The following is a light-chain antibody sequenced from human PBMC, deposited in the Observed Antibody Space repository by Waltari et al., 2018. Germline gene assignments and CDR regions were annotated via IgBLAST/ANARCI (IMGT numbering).Light chain of an antibody. CDR3: QHYLRLPVT. V-gene: IGKV3-20*01. Sequence: EFVLTQSTGPLSLSPGERATLPYKASQSVNRALAWYQQKPGQAPRLLIYGIFDRAAGTPDRFSGSGSGTDFSLTISRLEPEDFAVYYCQHYLRLPVTFGQGTRVEVK. CDR2: GIF. CDR1: QSVNRA. J-gene: IGKJ1*01.